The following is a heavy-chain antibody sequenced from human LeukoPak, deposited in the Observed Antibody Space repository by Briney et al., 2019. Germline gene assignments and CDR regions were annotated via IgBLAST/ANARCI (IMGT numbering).Heavy chain of an antibody. Sequence: GESLKISCKGSGYSFTSYWIGWVRQMPGKGLEWMGIIYPGDSDTRYSPSFQGQVTISADKSISTAYLQWSSLKASDTAMYYCARRGLGYSYGIHIDYWGQGTLVTVSS. CDR1: GYSFTSYW. CDR2: IYPGDSDT. CDR3: ARRGLGYSYGIHIDY. J-gene: IGHJ4*02. D-gene: IGHD5-18*01. V-gene: IGHV5-51*01.